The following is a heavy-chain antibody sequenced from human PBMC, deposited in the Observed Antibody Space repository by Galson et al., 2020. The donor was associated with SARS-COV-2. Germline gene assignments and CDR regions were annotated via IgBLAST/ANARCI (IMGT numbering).Heavy chain of an antibody. CDR1: GGTFNRNT. D-gene: IGHD2-21*01. CDR3: AWKWGDCGDLRCYAGDF. Sequence: ASVKVSCKTSGGTFNRNTLFWVRQAPGQGLEWMGGIFPMFGTPDYAQKFQGRVTITADASTSTAYMELSRLRSDDTATYYCAWKWGDCGDLRCYAGDFWGQGTLVTVSS. CDR2: IFPMFGTP. V-gene: IGHV1-69*13. J-gene: IGHJ4*02.